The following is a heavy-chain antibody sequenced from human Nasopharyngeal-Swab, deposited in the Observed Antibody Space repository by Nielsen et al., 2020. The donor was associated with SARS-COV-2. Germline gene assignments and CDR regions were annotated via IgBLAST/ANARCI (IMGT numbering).Heavy chain of an antibody. D-gene: IGHD3-10*02. V-gene: IGHV1-69*10. CDR3: ARDVREGYYYGMDV. J-gene: IGHJ6*02. Sequence: SVKVSCKASGGTFSRYAISWVRKAPGQGPEWMGGIIPLLGIATYAQQFQGRVTISADKSTGTVYMELSSLRYEDTAVYYCARDVREGYYYGMDVWGQGTTVTVSS. CDR2: IIPLLGIA. CDR1: GGTFSRYA.